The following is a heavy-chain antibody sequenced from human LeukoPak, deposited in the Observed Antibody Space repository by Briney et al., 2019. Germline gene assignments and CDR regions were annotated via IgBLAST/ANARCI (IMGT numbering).Heavy chain of an antibody. J-gene: IGHJ4*02. CDR3: SRGRDQSKTGDY. CDR1: DGSSGYY. Sequence: PSETLSLTCAVYDGSSGYYWSWIRQPPGQGLEWIGEIHPSGITSFNPSLKSRASISADTSKNQFSLKLTSVTAADTALYYCSRGRDQSKTGDYWGQGTLVTVSS. D-gene: IGHD2-2*01. CDR2: IHPSGIT. V-gene: IGHV4-34*01.